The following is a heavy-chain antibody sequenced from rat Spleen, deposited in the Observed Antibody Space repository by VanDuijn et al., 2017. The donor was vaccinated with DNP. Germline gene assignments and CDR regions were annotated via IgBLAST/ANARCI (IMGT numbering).Heavy chain of an antibody. D-gene: IGHD1-10*01. J-gene: IGHJ2*01. CDR3: TTRSTLLDY. V-gene: IGHV5-7*01. Sequence: EVQLVESGGGLVQPGRSLKLSCAASGFTFSDYNMAWVRQAPKKGLEWVATISYDGSSGDYRDSVKGRFTISRDNGRSILSLQMDSLRSEDTATYYCTTRSTLLDYWGQGVMVTVSS. CDR1: GFTFSDYN. CDR2: ISYDGSSG.